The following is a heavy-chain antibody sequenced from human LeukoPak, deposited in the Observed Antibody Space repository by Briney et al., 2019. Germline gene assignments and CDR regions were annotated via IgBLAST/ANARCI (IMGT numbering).Heavy chain of an antibody. J-gene: IGHJ6*02. Sequence: SVKVSCKASGGTFDNSAINWVRQAPGQGLEWMGRIIPILNIPNYAQKLQGRVTIAADKSTSTAYMELSSLRSDDTAVYYCAREKMEVGYYGLDVWGQGTTVTFSS. V-gene: IGHV1-69*04. CDR2: IIPILNIP. CDR1: GGTFDNSA. D-gene: IGHD1-1*01. CDR3: AREKMEVGYYGLDV.